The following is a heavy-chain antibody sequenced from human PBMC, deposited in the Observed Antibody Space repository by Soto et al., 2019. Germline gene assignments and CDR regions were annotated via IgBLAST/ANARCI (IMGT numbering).Heavy chain of an antibody. J-gene: IGHJ3*02. Sequence: GGSLRLSCAASGFTFDDSAMHWVRQAPGKGLGWVSGISWNSGSIGYADSVKGRLTISRDNAKNSLYLQMNSLRAEDTALYYCAKDRGGVLRFGEKGAFDIWGQGTMVTVSS. CDR3: AKDRGGVLRFGEKGAFDI. D-gene: IGHD3-10*01. V-gene: IGHV3-9*01. CDR1: GFTFDDSA. CDR2: ISWNSGSI.